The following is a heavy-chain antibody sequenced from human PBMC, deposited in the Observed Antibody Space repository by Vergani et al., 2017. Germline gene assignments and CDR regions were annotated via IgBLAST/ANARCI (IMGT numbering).Heavy chain of an antibody. J-gene: IGHJ4*02. CDR2: IYYSGST. CDR3: ARGGDSSGYYYGVYFDY. Sequence: QLQLQESGPGLVKPSETLSLTCTVSGGSISSSSYYWGWIRQPPGKGLEWIGSIYYSGSTYYNPSLKSRVTISVDTSKNQFSLKLSSVTAADTAVYYCARGGDSSGYYYGVYFDYWGQGTLVTVSS. D-gene: IGHD3-22*01. CDR1: GGSISSSSYY. V-gene: IGHV4-39*01.